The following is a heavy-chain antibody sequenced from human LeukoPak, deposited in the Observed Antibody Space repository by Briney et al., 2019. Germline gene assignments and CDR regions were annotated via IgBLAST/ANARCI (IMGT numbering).Heavy chain of an antibody. Sequence: ASMKVSCKASGYSFTGYYIHWVRQAPGQGLEWMGWINPDGDVTKSAQKFQGRVTMTTDKSINTVFMELSGLTSDDTALYYCARGPNHYYYMHFWGKGTTVSVSS. V-gene: IGHV1-2*02. CDR3: ARGPNHYYYMHF. CDR2: INPDGDVT. CDR1: GYSFTGYY. J-gene: IGHJ6*03. D-gene: IGHD2-8*01.